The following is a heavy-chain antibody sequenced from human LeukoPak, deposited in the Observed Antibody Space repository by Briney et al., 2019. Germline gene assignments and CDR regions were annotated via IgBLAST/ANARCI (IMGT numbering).Heavy chain of an antibody. CDR2: VSGSGGTT. Sequence: GGSLRLSCAASGFTFSSYAMSGVRQAPGKGLEWVSGVSGSGGTTYYADSVKGRFTISRDKSKNTLYLEMNSLRAEDTAVYYCAKALPSLDYHYYGLDVWGQGTTVTVSS. CDR1: GFTFSSYA. V-gene: IGHV3-23*01. CDR3: AKALPSLDYHYYGLDV. J-gene: IGHJ6*02.